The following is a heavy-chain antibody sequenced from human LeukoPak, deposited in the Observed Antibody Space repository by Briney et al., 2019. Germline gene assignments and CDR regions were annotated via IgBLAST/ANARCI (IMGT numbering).Heavy chain of an antibody. J-gene: IGHJ3*02. D-gene: IGHD3-22*01. V-gene: IGHV3-23*01. CDR2: ISGRAGNT. CDR1: GFTFSSYA. Sequence: GGSLRLSCAASGFTFSSYAMSWVRLAPGKGLEWVSAISGRAGNTYYADSVKGRFTISRDNSKNTLYLQMNSLRAEDTAVYYCAKGYYYDSSGNAFHIWGQGTMVTVSS. CDR3: AKGYYYDSSGNAFHI.